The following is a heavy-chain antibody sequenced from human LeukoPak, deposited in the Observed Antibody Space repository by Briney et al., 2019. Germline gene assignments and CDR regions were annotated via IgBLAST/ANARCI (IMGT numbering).Heavy chain of an antibody. CDR2: INHSGST. CDR3: ARPRSSFRDYFDY. V-gene: IGHV4-34*01. J-gene: IGHJ4*02. D-gene: IGHD6-13*01. Sequence: PSETLSLTCAVYGGSFSGYYWSWIRQPPGKGLEWIGEINHSGSTNYNPSLKSRVTISVDTSKNQFSLKLSSVTAADTAVYYCARPRSSFRDYFDYWGQGTLVTVSS. CDR1: GGSFSGYY.